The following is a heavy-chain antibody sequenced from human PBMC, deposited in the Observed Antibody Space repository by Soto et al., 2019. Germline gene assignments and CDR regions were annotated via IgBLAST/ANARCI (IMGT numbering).Heavy chain of an antibody. D-gene: IGHD6-6*01. CDR3: ARARGTSSHFHYYGMDV. J-gene: IGHJ6*02. V-gene: IGHV3-30-3*01. CDR2: ISYDGSNK. Sequence: QVQLVESGGGVVQPGRSLRLSCAASGITFSSYAMHWVRQAPGKGLEWVAIISYDGSNKYFGDSVNGRFTISRDNSKNTLYLQMNSLRAEATAVYYCARARGTSSHFHYYGMDVWGQGTTVTVSS. CDR1: GITFSSYA.